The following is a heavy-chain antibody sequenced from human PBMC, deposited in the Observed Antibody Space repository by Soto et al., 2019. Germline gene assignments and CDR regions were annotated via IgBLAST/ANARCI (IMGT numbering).Heavy chain of an antibody. CDR2: IYKTGST. CDR3: ARGASDHEIWRGYSYDWFDP. Sequence: SETLSLTCTVSGGSISSGGYYWSWIRQHPGKGLEYIGHIYKTGSTNYNPSLRSRVTISIDTSKNQFSLKLTSVTAADTAIYYCARGASDHEIWRGYSYDWFDPWGQGTLVTVSS. J-gene: IGHJ5*02. V-gene: IGHV4-61*08. D-gene: IGHD3-3*01. CDR1: GGSISSGGYY.